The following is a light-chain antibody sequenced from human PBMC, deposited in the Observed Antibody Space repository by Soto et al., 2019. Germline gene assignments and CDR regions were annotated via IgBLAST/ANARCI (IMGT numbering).Light chain of an antibody. V-gene: IGKV3-11*01. CDR1: HNISIY. CDR2: DAS. CDR3: QQRYNRPPNT. Sequence: VVLTQSPATLSLSPGETASLSCRATHNISIYLDWYQHKLGQPPRLLIFDASHLATGIPARFIGSGSGTAFTLTGSSLEPEDFGLYFCQQRYNRPPNTFGQGTRLEI. J-gene: IGKJ2*01.